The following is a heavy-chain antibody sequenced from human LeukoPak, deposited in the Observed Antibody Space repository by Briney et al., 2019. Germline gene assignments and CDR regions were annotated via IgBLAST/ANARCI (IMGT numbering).Heavy chain of an antibody. Sequence: SETLSLTCAVYGGSFSGYYWSWIRQPPGKGLEWIGSIYYSGSTYYNPSLQSRVTISVDTSKNQFSLKLSSVTAADTAVYYCARPEGSGNFDPWGQGTLVTVSS. CDR1: GGSFSGYY. D-gene: IGHD3-10*01. V-gene: IGHV4-34*01. CDR2: IYYSGST. J-gene: IGHJ5*02. CDR3: ARPEGSGNFDP.